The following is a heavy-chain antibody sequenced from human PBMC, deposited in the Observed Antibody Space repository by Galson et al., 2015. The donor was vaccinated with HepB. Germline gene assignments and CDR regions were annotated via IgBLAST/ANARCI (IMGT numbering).Heavy chain of an antibody. CDR3: ARAYYYDSSGYYYPFDY. CDR1: GYSFINYW. CDR2: IYPGDSDT. Sequence: QSGAEVTKPGESLKITCKGSGYSFINYWIGWVRQMPGKGLEWMGIIYPGDSDTRNNPSFQGQVTILVDKSISTAYLHWSSLRASDTAMYYCARAYYYDSSGYYYPFDYWGQGTLVTVSS. D-gene: IGHD3-22*01. J-gene: IGHJ4*02. V-gene: IGHV5-51*01.